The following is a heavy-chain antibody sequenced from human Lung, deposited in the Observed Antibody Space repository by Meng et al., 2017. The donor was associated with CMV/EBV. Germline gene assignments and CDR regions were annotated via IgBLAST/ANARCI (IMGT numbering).Heavy chain of an antibody. CDR2: IRQDGTEK. CDR3: ARDPAVLYYYYYGMEV. V-gene: IGHV3-7*01. J-gene: IGHJ6*02. CDR1: GFTFSRYW. D-gene: IGHD3-16*01. Sequence: GGSXRLXCAASGFTFSRYWMSWVRQAPGKGLEWVANIRQDGTEKHYVGSVKGRFTVSRDNAKNSLYLQMNSLRAEDSAVYYCARDPAVLYYYYYGMEVWGQGTXVTVSS.